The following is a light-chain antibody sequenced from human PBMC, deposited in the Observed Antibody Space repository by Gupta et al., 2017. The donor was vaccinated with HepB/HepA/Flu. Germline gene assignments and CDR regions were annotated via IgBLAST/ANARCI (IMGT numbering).Light chain of an antibody. CDR3: QAWDPKI. CDR1: KLGDKY. CDR2: QDS. J-gene: IGLJ2*01. V-gene: IGLV3-1*01. Sequence: SYELTQPPSVSVSPGQTASITCSGDKLGDKYACWYQQKPGQSPVLVIYQDSTRPSGIPGRFSGSNSGNTATLTISGTQAMDEADYYCQAWDPKIFGGGTKLTVL.